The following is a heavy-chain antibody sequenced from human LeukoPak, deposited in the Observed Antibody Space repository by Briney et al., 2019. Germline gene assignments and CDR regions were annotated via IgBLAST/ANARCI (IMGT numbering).Heavy chain of an antibody. Sequence: GGSLRLSCAASGFTFSSYGMHWVRQAPGKGLEWVAFIRYDGSNKYYADSVKGRFTISRDNSKNTLYLQMNSLRAEDTAVYYCAKDSDFWSGYLFGYWGQGTLVTVSS. V-gene: IGHV3-30*02. J-gene: IGHJ4*02. D-gene: IGHD3-3*01. CDR1: GFTFSSYG. CDR3: AKDSDFWSGYLFGY. CDR2: IRYDGSNK.